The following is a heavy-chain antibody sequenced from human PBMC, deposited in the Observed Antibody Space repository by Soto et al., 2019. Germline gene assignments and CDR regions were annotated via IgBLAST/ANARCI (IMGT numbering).Heavy chain of an antibody. D-gene: IGHD3-10*01. CDR3: VRHDRLLWFGEPTPLEPNYYGMDV. CDR2: IDPSDSYT. Sequence: GESLKISCKGSGYSFTSSWISWVRQMPGKGLEWMGRIDPSDSYTNYSPSFQGHVTISADRSISTAYLQWSGLKASDTAMYYCVRHDRLLWFGEPTPLEPNYYGMDVWGQGTTVTVSS. V-gene: IGHV5-10-1*01. CDR1: GYSFTSSW. J-gene: IGHJ6*02.